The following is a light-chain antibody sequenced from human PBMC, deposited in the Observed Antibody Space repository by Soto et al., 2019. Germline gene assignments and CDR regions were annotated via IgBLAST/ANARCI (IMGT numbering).Light chain of an antibody. CDR1: SSDVGVYNY. CDR3: SSYTSSSTPYV. V-gene: IGLV2-14*03. J-gene: IGLJ1*01. Sequence: QSALTQPASVSGSPGQSITISCTGTSSDVGVYNYVSWYQHHPGKAPKLMIYDVSNRPSGVSNRFSGSKSGNTASLTISGLQAEDESDYYCSSYTSSSTPYVFGTGTKLTVL. CDR2: DVS.